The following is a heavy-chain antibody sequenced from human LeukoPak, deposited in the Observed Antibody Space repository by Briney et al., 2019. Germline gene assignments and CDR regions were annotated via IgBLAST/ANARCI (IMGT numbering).Heavy chain of an antibody. CDR3: ARLPGYRPAGYYYMDV. CDR1: GDPMSSSF. J-gene: IGHJ6*03. CDR2: IYTSGRI. Sequence: SETLSLTCSVSGDPMSSSFWSWIRQPAGKGLEWMGRIYTSGRINHNPSLKSRVTLSLDTSKKQFSLKLTSVTAADTAVYYCARLPGYRPAGYYYMDVWGKGTTVTVSS. V-gene: IGHV4-4*07. D-gene: IGHD2-15*01.